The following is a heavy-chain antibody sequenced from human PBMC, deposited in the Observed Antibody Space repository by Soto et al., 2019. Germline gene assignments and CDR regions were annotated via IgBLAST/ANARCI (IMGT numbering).Heavy chain of an antibody. V-gene: IGHV4-39*01. D-gene: IGHD6-6*01. J-gene: IGHJ5*02. Sequence: QLQLQESGPGLVKPSETLSLTCTVSGGSISSSSYYWGWIRQPPGKGLEWIGSVYYRGSTYYNPSLKSRVTISVDTSKNQFSLKLSSVTAADTAVYYCARGIAARPSGGWFDPWGQGTLVTVSS. CDR1: GGSISSSSYY. CDR2: VYYRGST. CDR3: ARGIAARPSGGWFDP.